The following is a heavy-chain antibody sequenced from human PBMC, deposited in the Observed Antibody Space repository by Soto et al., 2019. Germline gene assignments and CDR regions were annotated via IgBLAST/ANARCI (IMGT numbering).Heavy chain of an antibody. CDR2: IKQDGSEK. D-gene: IGHD1-7*01. Sequence: GGSLRLSCAASGFTFSSYWMSWVRQAPGKGLEWVANIKQDGSEKYYVDSVKGRFTISRDNAKNSLYLQMNSLRAEDTALYYCAKDITGTPSGFGYWGQGTLVTVSS. J-gene: IGHJ4*02. CDR3: AKDITGTPSGFGY. V-gene: IGHV3-7*03. CDR1: GFTFSSYW.